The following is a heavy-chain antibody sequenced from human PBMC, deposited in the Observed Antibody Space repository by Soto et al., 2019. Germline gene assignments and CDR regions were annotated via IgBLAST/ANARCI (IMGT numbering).Heavy chain of an antibody. D-gene: IGHD7-27*01. V-gene: IGHV1-2*04. CDR2: INPNSGGT. CDR1: GYTFTGYY. CDR3: ARDLLPHWEGLGNYYYYGMDV. Sequence: QVRLVQSGAEVKKPGASVKVSCKASGYTFTGYYMHWVRQAPGQGLEWMGWINPNSGGTNYAQKFQGWVTMTRDTSISTAYMELSRLRSDDTAVYYCARDLLPHWEGLGNYYYYGMDVWGQGTTVTVSS. J-gene: IGHJ6*02.